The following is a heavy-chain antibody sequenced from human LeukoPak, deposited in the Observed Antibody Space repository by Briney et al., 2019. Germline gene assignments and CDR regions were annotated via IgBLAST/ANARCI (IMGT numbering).Heavy chain of an antibody. Sequence: PSETLSLTCTVSGGSISSYYWSWIRQPPGKGLEGIGYIYYSGSTNYNLSLKSRVTISVDTSKNQFSLKLSSVTAADTAVYYCARGSGIAAEENWFDPWGQGTLVTVSS. CDR1: GGSISSYY. CDR2: IYYSGST. D-gene: IGHD6-13*01. V-gene: IGHV4-59*01. J-gene: IGHJ5*02. CDR3: ARGSGIAAEENWFDP.